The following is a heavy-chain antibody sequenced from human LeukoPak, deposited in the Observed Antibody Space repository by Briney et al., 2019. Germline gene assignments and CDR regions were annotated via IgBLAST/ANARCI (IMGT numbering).Heavy chain of an antibody. Sequence: PGGSLRLSCAASGFTFSSYWMSWVRQAPGKGLEWVANIKQDGSEKYYVDSVKGRFTISRDNAKNSLYLQMNSLRAEDTAVYYCARDSGDYVFYYYYMDVWGKGTTVTVSS. D-gene: IGHD4-17*01. V-gene: IGHV3-7*01. J-gene: IGHJ6*03. CDR2: IKQDGSEK. CDR1: GFTFSSYW. CDR3: ARDSGDYVFYYYYMDV.